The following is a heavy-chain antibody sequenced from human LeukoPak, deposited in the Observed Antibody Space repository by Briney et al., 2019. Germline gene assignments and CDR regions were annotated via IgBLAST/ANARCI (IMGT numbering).Heavy chain of an antibody. CDR2: ISPYNGNT. Sequence: ASVKVSCKASGYRFIDYGISWVRQAPGQGPEWMGWISPYNGNTDYAQNFQGRLTSTTDTSTGTAFMQLRSLRSDDTGVFYCAREGIYYGSGTYAPPKYYGMDVWGQGTTVTVSS. J-gene: IGHJ6*02. CDR3: AREGIYYGSGTYAPPKYYGMDV. D-gene: IGHD3-10*01. V-gene: IGHV1-18*01. CDR1: GYRFIDYG.